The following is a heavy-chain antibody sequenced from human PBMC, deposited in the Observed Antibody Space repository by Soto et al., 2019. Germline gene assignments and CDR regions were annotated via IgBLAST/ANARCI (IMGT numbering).Heavy chain of an antibody. CDR3: ASVDTTLITDY. CDR1: AGSFLNFA. J-gene: IGHJ4*01. V-gene: IGHV1-69*06. CDR2: ILPIFGTT. Sequence: GXSVKVTCTAVAGSFLNFAIIWGLQAPGHGLEWVGGILPIFGTTIYAQKLKDRVTMTADKSTTTVYMEMSGLRAEDTAMYYCASVDTTLITDYWGRGTLVTVPS. D-gene: IGHD5-18*01.